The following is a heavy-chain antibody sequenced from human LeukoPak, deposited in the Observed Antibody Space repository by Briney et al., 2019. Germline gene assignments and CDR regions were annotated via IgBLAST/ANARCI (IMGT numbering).Heavy chain of an antibody. V-gene: IGHV1-18*01. CDR2: ISTRRGIT. D-gene: IGHD2-8*01. CDR1: GYNFANYG. CDR3: ARDNTYCVSGVCYVLNLFDY. Sequence: ASVKVSCKASGYNFANYGISWVRQAPGQGLEWMSSISTRRGITKYAQRFQGRVTMNTDTSTNTAYLELRSLRSDDTAVYYCARDNTYCVSGVCYVLNLFDYWGQGTLVTVSS. J-gene: IGHJ4*02.